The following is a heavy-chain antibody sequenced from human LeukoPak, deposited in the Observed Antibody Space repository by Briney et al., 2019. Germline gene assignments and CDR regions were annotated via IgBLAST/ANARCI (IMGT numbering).Heavy chain of an antibody. Sequence: GGSLRLSCAASGFTFSSYAMSWVRQAPGKGLEWVSAISGSGGSTYYADSVKGRFTISRDNSKNTLYLQMNSLRAEDTAVYYGAKFSGGGLSSAGMAVWGKGPRSPSPQ. CDR1: GFTFSSYA. D-gene: IGHD1-14*01. J-gene: IGHJ6*01. CDR2: ISGSGGST. V-gene: IGHV3-23*01. CDR3: AKFSGGGLSSAGMAV.